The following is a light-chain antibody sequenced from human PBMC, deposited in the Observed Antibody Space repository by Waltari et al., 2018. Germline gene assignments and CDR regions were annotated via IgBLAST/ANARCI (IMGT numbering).Light chain of an antibody. CDR2: LNSDGSH. J-gene: IGLJ2*01. Sequence: QPVLTQSPSASASLGASVNLTCTLSSGRTSYVLAWLPQQPDKAPRFLMKLNSDGSHIKGDGIPDRFSGSSSGAERYLTISSLQSEDEADYYCQTWGNDIHIVFGGGTKLTVL. CDR1: SGRTSYV. CDR3: QTWGNDIHIV. V-gene: IGLV4-69*01.